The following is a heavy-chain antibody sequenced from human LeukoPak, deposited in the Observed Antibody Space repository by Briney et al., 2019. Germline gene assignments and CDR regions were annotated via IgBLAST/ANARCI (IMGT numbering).Heavy chain of an antibody. CDR1: GFTFSNYW. V-gene: IGHV3-74*01. CDR2: INGDGTST. Sequence: GGSLRLSCAAPGFTFSNYWMHWVRQVPGKGLVWVSRINGDGTSTSYADSVKGRFTISRDNAKNTLYLQMNSLRAEDTAVYYCARVGGNWGSPFDYWGQGTLVTVSS. D-gene: IGHD7-27*01. CDR3: ARVGGNWGSPFDY. J-gene: IGHJ4*02.